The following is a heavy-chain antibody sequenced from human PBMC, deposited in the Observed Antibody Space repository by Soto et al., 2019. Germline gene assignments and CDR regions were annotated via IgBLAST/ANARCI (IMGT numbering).Heavy chain of an antibody. CDR1: GFSLSTSGMS. CDR2: IYWDDDE. CDR3: ARSGSIDGGFDY. D-gene: IGHD1-26*01. V-gene: IGHV2-5*02. J-gene: IGHJ4*02. Sequence: QITLKESGPTLVKPTQTLTLTCTFSGFSLSTSGMSVGWIRQPPGKALERLALIYWDDDERYSPSLKSRLTITKDTSKNQVVLTMTNMDPVDTATYYCARSGSIDGGFDYWGQGTLVTVSS.